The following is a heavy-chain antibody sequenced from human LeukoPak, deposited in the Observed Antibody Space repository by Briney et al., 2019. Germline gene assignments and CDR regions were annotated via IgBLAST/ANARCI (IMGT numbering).Heavy chain of an antibody. CDR2: ISSSGSTI. CDR1: GFTFSSYS. CDR3: AREATRGLYYFDY. V-gene: IGHV3-48*04. D-gene: IGHD3-16*01. Sequence: GGSLRLSCAASGFTFSSYSMNWVRQAPGKGLEWVSYISSSGSTIYYADSVKGRFTISRDNAKNSLYLQMNSLRAEDTAVYYCAREATRGLYYFDYWGQGTLVTVSS. J-gene: IGHJ4*02.